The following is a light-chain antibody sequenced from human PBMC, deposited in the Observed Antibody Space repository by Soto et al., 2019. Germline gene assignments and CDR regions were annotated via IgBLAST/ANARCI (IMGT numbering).Light chain of an antibody. CDR2: GAS. CDR1: QSVSGTY. V-gene: IGKV3-20*01. CDR3: QQYGSSPRT. J-gene: IGKJ1*01. Sequence: ELVLTQSPGTLSLSPGERATLSCRASQSVSGTYLAWYQQTPGQAPRLLIFGASSRATGIPDRFSGSGSGTDFTLTISRLEPEDFAVYYCQQYGSSPRTFGQGTKVEIK.